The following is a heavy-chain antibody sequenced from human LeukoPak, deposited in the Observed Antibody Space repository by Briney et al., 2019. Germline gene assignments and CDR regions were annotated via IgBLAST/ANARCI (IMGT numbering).Heavy chain of an antibody. Sequence: PGGSLRLSCAASGFTFSTSAMTWVRQAPGKGLEWVSTISGSGNNAYSADSVKGRCTISRDNSKNTLYLLMNSLRAEDTAVYYCAKVVSYCGGDCSEHHDYWGQGTLVTVSS. J-gene: IGHJ4*02. CDR2: ISGSGNNA. D-gene: IGHD2-21*02. V-gene: IGHV3-23*01. CDR3: AKVVSYCGGDCSEHHDY. CDR1: GFTFSTSA.